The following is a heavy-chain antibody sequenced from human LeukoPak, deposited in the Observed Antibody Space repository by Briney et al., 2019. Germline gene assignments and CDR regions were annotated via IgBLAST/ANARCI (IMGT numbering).Heavy chain of an antibody. V-gene: IGHV4-4*07. D-gene: IGHD1-1*01. J-gene: IGHJ4*02. CDR3: ARGGTTAGYYFDY. CDR1: GGSISNYY. Sequence: TSETLSLTCTVSGGSISNYYWSWIRQPAGKGLEWIGRIYTSVNTNYNPSLKSRVTMSVDTSRDQFSLKLNSVTAADTAVYFCARGGTTAGYYFDYWGRGALVTVSS. CDR2: IYTSVNT.